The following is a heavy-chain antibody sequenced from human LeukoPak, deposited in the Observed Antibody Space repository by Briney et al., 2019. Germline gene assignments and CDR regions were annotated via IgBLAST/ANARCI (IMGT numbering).Heavy chain of an antibody. V-gene: IGHV4-34*01. CDR3: ARGNLWDYRRYYYYMDV. Sequence: SETLSLTCDVYGGSFSGGSFSGYYWSWIRQPPGKGLEWIGEINHRGSTNYNPSLKSRVTMSVDTSKNQFSLKLSSVTAADTAVYYCARGNLWDYRRYYYYMDVWGKGTTVTVSS. D-gene: IGHD4-11*01. CDR2: INHRGST. CDR1: GGSFSGGSFSGYY. J-gene: IGHJ6*03.